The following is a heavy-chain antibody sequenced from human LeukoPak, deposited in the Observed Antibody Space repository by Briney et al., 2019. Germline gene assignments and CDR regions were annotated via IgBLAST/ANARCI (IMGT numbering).Heavy chain of an antibody. J-gene: IGHJ4*02. CDR3: ARLYSGSYIY. D-gene: IGHD1-26*01. CDR1: GGSISSYY. Sequence: SETLSLTCTVSGGSISSYYWSWIRQPPGKGLEWIGYIYYSGSTNYNPSLKSRVTISVDTSKNQFSLKLSSVTAADTAVYYCARLYSGSYIYWGQGTLVTVSS. CDR2: IYYSGST. V-gene: IGHV4-59*12.